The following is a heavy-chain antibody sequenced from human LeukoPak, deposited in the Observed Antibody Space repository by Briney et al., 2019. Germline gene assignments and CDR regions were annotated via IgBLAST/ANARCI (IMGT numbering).Heavy chain of an antibody. CDR2: INHSGST. Sequence: SETLSLTCAVYGGSFSGYYWSWIRQPPGKGLEWIGEINHSGSTNYNPSLKSRVTISVDTSKNQFSLKLSSVTAADTAVYYYARGGPLKRFDYWGQGTLVTVSS. CDR3: ARGGPLKRFDY. V-gene: IGHV4-34*01. J-gene: IGHJ4*02. CDR1: GGSFSGYY.